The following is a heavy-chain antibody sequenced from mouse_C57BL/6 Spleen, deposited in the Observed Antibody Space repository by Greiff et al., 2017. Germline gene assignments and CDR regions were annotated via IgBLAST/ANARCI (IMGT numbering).Heavy chain of an antibody. Sequence: QVHVKQPGAELVKPGASVKLSCKASGYTFTSYWMHWVKQRPGQGLEWIGMIHPNSGSTNYNEKFKSKATLTVDKSSSTAYMQLSSLTSEDSAVYYCAREGYYGSSYEGFAYWGQGTLVTVSA. J-gene: IGHJ3*01. CDR1: GYTFTSYW. CDR2: IHPNSGST. CDR3: AREGYYGSSYEGFAY. V-gene: IGHV1-64*01. D-gene: IGHD1-1*01.